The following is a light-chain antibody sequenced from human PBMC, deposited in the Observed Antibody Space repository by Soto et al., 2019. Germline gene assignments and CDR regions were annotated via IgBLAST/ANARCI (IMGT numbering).Light chain of an antibody. Sequence: QSALTQPASVSGSPGQSITISCTGTSSDVGGYNYGSWYQQHPGKAPKLMIYDVSNRPSRVSNRFSGSKSGNTASLTISGLQSEDEADYYFSSYTSSSSDVFGTGTKLT. CDR2: DVS. CDR1: SSDVGGYNY. J-gene: IGLJ1*01. V-gene: IGLV2-14*01. CDR3: SSYTSSSSDV.